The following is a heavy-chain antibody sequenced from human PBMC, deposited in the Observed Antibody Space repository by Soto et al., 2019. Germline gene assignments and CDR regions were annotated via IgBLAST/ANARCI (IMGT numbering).Heavy chain of an antibody. CDR2: IYSGGST. J-gene: IGHJ4*02. CDR1: GFTVSSNY. D-gene: IGHD3-3*01. V-gene: IGHV3-66*01. Sequence: PGGSLRLSCASSGFTVSSNYMSLVRQAPGKGLEWVSVIYSGGSTYYADSVKGRFTISRDNSKNTLYLQMNSLRAEDTAVYYCVWSGYYRPHYWGQGTLVTVSS. CDR3: VWSGYYRPHY.